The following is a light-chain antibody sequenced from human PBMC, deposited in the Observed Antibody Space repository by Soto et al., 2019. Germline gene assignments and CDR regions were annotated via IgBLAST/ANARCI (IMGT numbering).Light chain of an antibody. Sequence: DIQLTQSPPSLSASVGDRVTITCRASRDIQTVLAWYQQKPGKVPKLLVYTASTLQSGVPVRFSGSGSGTDFTLSISSLQPEDVATYYCHKYNAAPFTFGPGTKVDIK. CDR2: TAS. CDR3: HKYNAAPFT. V-gene: IGKV1-27*01. J-gene: IGKJ3*01. CDR1: RDIQTV.